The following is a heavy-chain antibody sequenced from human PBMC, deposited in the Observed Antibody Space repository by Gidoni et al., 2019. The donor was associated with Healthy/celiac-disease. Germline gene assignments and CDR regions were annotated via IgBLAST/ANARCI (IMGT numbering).Heavy chain of an antibody. J-gene: IGHJ3*02. D-gene: IGHD3-22*01. CDR1: GFTFSSYA. CDR2: ISYDGSNK. CDR3: ARSYYYDSSGLDI. Sequence: QVQLVESGGGVVQPGRSLRLSCAASGFTFSSYAMHWVRQAPGKGLEWVAVISYDGSNKYYADSVKGRFTISRDNSKNTLYLQMNSLRAEDTAVYYCARSYYYDSSGLDIWGQGTMVTVSS. V-gene: IGHV3-30-3*01.